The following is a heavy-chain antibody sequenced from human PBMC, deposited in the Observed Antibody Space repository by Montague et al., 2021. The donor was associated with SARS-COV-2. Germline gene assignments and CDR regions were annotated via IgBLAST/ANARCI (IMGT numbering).Heavy chain of an antibody. J-gene: IGHJ6*02. Sequence: SETLSLTCAVYGGSFSTYYWAWIRQSPGKGLEWIGDIDHSGSTNYNPSLKSRVSISVDTSSSQFSLHLTSVTAADAAVYYCARDQTVLEWIWYGMDVWGPGTTVTVSS. CDR1: GGSFSTYY. V-gene: IGHV4-34*01. CDR2: IDHSGST. D-gene: IGHD3-3*01. CDR3: ARDQTVLEWIWYGMDV.